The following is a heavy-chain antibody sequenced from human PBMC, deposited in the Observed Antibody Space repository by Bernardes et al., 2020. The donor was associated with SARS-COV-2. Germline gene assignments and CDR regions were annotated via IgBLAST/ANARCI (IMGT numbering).Heavy chain of an antibody. CDR2: ISSNSVYV. CDR3: ARADYCGSFYYYYGMDV. J-gene: IGHJ6*02. D-gene: IGHD2-15*01. Sequence: GGSLRLSREASGFTFSSYNINWVRQTPGKGLEWVSSISSNSVYVYYADSVKGRFSISRDNAKNSLYLQMNSLRVEDTALYYCARADYCGSFYYYYGMDVWGQGTTVTVSS. V-gene: IGHV3-21*01. CDR1: GFTFSSYN.